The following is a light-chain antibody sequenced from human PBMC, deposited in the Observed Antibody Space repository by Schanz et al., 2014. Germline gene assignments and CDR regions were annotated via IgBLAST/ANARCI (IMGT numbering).Light chain of an antibody. Sequence: QSALTQPASVSGSPGQSITISCTGTSSDVGGYNYVSWYQQHPGKAPKLMIYDVNNRPSGVSNRFSGSKSGNTASLTISGLQAEDEADYYCCSYAGSYLWVFGGGTKVTVL. V-gene: IGLV2-14*01. CDR2: DVN. CDR1: SSDVGGYNY. J-gene: IGLJ3*02. CDR3: CSYAGSYLWV.